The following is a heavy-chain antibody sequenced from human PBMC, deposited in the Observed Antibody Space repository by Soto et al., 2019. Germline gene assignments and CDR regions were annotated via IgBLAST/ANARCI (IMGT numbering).Heavy chain of an antibody. Sequence: PVGSLRLSCIDSGFTFRDYAFNWVRQAPGKGLEWVSYISVGGGSIFYADSVKGRFTISRDDARNSVYLQMNTLRHEDTAVYHCVRDHRWAFDIWGQGTVVTVSS. CDR1: GFTFRDYA. V-gene: IGHV3-48*02. D-gene: IGHD2-15*01. CDR2: ISVGGGSI. CDR3: VRDHRWAFDI. J-gene: IGHJ3*02.